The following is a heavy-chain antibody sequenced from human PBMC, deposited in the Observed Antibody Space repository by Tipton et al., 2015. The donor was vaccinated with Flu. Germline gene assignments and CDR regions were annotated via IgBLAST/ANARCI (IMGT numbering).Heavy chain of an antibody. Sequence: TLSLTCSVSGDSISSAYYWGWIRQPPGKGLEWIGNLHQTGNTYYNPSLKSRVILSVARSKNLFSLRLTSVTAADTAVYFCARRTFSNYVSEPKNWFDFWGQGTLVTVSS. D-gene: IGHD4-11*01. J-gene: IGHJ5*01. CDR1: GDSISSAYY. CDR3: ARRTFSNYVSEPKNWFDF. CDR2: LHQTGNT. V-gene: IGHV4-38-2*01.